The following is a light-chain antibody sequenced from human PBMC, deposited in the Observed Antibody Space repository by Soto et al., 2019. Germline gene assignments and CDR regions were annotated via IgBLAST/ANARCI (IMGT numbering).Light chain of an antibody. Sequence: QSALTQPASVSGSPGQSITISCTGTSSDVGAYNYVSWYKHHPGEAPNLMIFDVSNRPSGVSNRFSGSKSGNTASLTISGLPADDESYYYGSSYTTISTRYVFGTGTKLTVL. CDR3: SSYTTISTRYV. V-gene: IGLV2-14*03. CDR2: DVS. CDR1: SSDVGAYNY. J-gene: IGLJ1*01.